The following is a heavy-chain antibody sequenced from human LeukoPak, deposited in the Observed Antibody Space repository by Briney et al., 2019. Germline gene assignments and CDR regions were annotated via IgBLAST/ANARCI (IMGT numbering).Heavy chain of an antibody. D-gene: IGHD3-22*01. CDR3: AKDGSPLTYYYDSSPVGNFDY. V-gene: IGHV3-30*04. CDR2: ISHDVSNK. Sequence: QPGGSLRLSCAASGFTFNNYAMHWVRQAPGKGLEWVAVISHDVSNKYYADSVKGRFTISRDNSKNTLYLQMNSLRAEDTAVYYCAKDGSPLTYYYDSSPVGNFDYWGQGTLVTVSS. J-gene: IGHJ4*02. CDR1: GFTFNNYA.